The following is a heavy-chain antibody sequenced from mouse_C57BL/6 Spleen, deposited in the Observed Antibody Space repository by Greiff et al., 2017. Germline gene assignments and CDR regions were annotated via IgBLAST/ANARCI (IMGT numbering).Heavy chain of an antibody. J-gene: IGHJ1*03. Sequence: VQLKQSGPELVKPGASVKISCKASGYTFTDYYMNWVKQSHGKSLEWIGDINPNNGGTSYNQKFKGKATLTVDKSSSTAYMELRSLTSEDSAVYDCARVDDYGSYWYFDVWGTGTTVTVSS. V-gene: IGHV1-26*01. CDR1: GYTFTDYY. CDR3: ARVDDYGSYWYFDV. CDR2: INPNNGGT. D-gene: IGHD1-1*01.